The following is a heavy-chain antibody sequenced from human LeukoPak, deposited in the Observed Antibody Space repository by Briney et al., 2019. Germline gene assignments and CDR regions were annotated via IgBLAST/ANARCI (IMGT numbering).Heavy chain of an antibody. Sequence: PSETLSLTCAVSGYSISSGYYWGLIRQPPGKGLEWIGSIYHSGSTYYNPSLKSRVTITVDTSKNQFSLKLSSVTAADTAVYYCARLPSYYDSSGYSYWGQGTLVTVSS. CDR3: ARLPSYYDSSGYSY. J-gene: IGHJ4*02. CDR1: GYSISSGYY. CDR2: IYHSGST. V-gene: IGHV4-38-2*01. D-gene: IGHD3-22*01.